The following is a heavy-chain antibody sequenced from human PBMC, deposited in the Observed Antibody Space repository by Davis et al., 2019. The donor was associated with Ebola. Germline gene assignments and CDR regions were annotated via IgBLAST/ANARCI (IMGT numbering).Heavy chain of an antibody. CDR2: IKQDGSEK. V-gene: IGHV3-7*03. CDR3: ARGGSWSSGS. Sequence: GESLKISCAASGLTFSSYWMSWVRQVPGKGLEWVANIKQDGSEKAYVDSVKGRFTISRDNAKNSLYLQMDSLRAEDTAVYYCARGGSWSSGSWGQGALVTVSS. D-gene: IGHD6-13*01. J-gene: IGHJ5*02. CDR1: GLTFSSYW.